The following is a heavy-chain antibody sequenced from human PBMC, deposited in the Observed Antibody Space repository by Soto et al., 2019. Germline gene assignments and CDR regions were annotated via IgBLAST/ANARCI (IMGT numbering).Heavy chain of an antibody. V-gene: IGHV3-23*01. D-gene: IGHD2-15*01. Sequence: EVQLLESGGGLVQPEGSLRLSCAASGFTFTSYAMGWVRQAPGEGLECVSVVSRGGSTHYADSVTGRFIVSRDNSKNTVSLQMNSLRADDTAVYYCAKRRGAGGHFDYWGQGALVTVSS. CDR3: AKRRGAGGHFDY. CDR2: VSRGGST. CDR1: GFTFTSYA. J-gene: IGHJ4*02.